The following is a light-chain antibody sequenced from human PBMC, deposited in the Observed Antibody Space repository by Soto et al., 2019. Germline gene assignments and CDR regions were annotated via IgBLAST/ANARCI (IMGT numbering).Light chain of an antibody. CDR3: AAWDDSLNVL. Sequence: QSVLTQPPSASGTPGQRVTISCSGSSSNIGSNTVNWYQQLPGTAPKLLIYSNNQRPSGVPDRFSGSKSGTSASLAISVLQSEDEADYYCAAWDDSLNVLFGGGTKLTVL. V-gene: IGLV1-44*01. CDR2: SNN. CDR1: SSNIGSNT. J-gene: IGLJ2*01.